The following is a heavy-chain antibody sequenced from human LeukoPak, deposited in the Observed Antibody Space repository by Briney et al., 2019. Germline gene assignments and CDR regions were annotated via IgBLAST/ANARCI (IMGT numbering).Heavy chain of an antibody. CDR2: IIPIFGTA. CDR3: AARYCSSSSYAKRAGGYYYYYMDV. J-gene: IGHJ6*03. D-gene: IGHD2-2*01. Sequence: SVKVSCKASGGTFSSYAISWVRQAPGQGLEWMGGIIPIFGTANYAQKFQGRVTITADESTSTAYMELSSLRSEDTAVYYCAARYCSSSSYAKRAGGYYYYYMDVWGKGTTVTVSS. CDR1: GGTFSSYA. V-gene: IGHV1-69*13.